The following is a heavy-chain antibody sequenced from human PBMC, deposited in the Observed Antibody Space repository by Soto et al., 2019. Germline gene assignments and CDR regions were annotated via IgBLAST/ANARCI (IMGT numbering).Heavy chain of an antibody. CDR1: GFTFSSYS. CDR2: ISSSSTI. D-gene: IGHD2-15*01. J-gene: IGHJ6*02. V-gene: IGHV3-48*02. Sequence: EVQLVESGGGLVQPGGSLRLSCAASGFTFSSYSMNWVRQAPGKGLEWVSYISSSSTIYYADSVKGRFTISRDNAKNSLYLQMNSLRDEDTAVYYCARDPYLLLPKGMDVWGQGTTVTVSS. CDR3: ARDPYLLLPKGMDV.